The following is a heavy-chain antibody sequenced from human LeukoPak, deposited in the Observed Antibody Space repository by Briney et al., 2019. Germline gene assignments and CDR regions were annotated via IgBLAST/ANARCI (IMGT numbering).Heavy chain of an antibody. CDR3: VRGGKVSYYYSIDV. CDR1: AFTFSSYG. Sequence: GGSLRLSCAASAFTFSSYGMHWVRQAPGKGLEWVAVISYDGGNKYCEDSVKGRFTISRENSKNTDYLQMNSLRAEDTAVYYCVRGGKVSYYYSIDVWGEGATVTVSS. D-gene: IGHD3-10*01. J-gene: IGHJ6*01. CDR2: ISYDGGNK. V-gene: IGHV3-33*05.